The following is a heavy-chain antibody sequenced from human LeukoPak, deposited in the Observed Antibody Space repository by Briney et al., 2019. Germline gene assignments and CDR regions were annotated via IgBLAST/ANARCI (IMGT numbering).Heavy chain of an antibody. V-gene: IGHV4-39*01. CDR1: GGSITSGSYY. J-gene: IGHJ5*02. CDR3: VSVGSSGWYLGSP. CDR2: IYYSGST. D-gene: IGHD6-19*01. Sequence: PSETLSLTCTVSGGSITSGSYYWGWIRQPPGKGLEWIGSIYYSGSTYYNPSFKGRDTISVDTSKNQFSLKLSSVTAADTAVYYCVSVGSSGWYLGSPWGQGTLVTVSS.